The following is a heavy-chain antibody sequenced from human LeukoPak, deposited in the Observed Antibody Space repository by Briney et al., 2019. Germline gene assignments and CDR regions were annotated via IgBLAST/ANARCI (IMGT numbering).Heavy chain of an antibody. J-gene: IGHJ6*03. D-gene: IGHD6-19*01. CDR1: GFTVSSNYA. V-gene: IGHV3-23*01. Sequence: PGGSLRLSCAASGFTVSSNYAMSWVRQAPGKGLEWVSAISGSGGSTYYADSVKGRFTISRDNSKNTLYLQMNSLRAEDTAVYYCAKDSEVRQWLQYYYMDVWGKGTTVTVSS. CDR2: ISGSGGST. CDR3: AKDSEVRQWLQYYYMDV.